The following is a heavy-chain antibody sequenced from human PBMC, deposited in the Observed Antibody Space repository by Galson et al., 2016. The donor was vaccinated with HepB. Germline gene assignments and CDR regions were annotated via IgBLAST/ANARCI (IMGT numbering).Heavy chain of an antibody. CDR1: GFGLNTHGVG. J-gene: IGHJ4*02. D-gene: IGHD5-12*01. V-gene: IGHV2-5*02. Sequence: PALVKPTQTLTLTCTLSGFGLNTHGVGVAWIRQPPGKALEWLALVYWDGEERYNPRLKSRLTISRDTSKNQVVVTMTDIQPVDAGTYFCARRQVVSHTGFFDSWGQGALVTVSS. CDR3: ARRQVVSHTGFFDS. CDR2: VYWDGEE.